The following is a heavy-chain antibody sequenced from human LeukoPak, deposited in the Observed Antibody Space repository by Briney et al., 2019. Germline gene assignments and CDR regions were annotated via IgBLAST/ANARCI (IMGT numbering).Heavy chain of an antibody. CDR3: ARDHPGIVGARGGFDY. J-gene: IGHJ4*02. Sequence: NPSGTLSLTCAVSGGSISSSNWWSWVRQPPGKGLEWIGEIYHSGSTNYNPSLKSRVTISVDKSKNQFSLKLSSVTAADTAVYYCARDHPGIVGARGGFDYWGQGTLVTVSS. CDR1: GGSISSSNW. D-gene: IGHD1-26*01. V-gene: IGHV4-4*02. CDR2: IYHSGST.